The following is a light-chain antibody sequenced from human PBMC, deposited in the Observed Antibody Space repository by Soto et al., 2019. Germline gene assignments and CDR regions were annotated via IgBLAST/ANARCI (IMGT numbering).Light chain of an antibody. J-gene: IGLJ1*01. CDR1: SSSIGGNS. CDR2: DDD. Sequence: SVLTQPPSVSAAPGQRVTISCSGSSSSIGGNSVSWYQQLPGTAPKLLIYDDDKRPSGIPDRFSGSKSGTSATLGITGFQTGDEADYYCGSWDSSLSAYVFGTGTKVT. V-gene: IGLV1-51*01. CDR3: GSWDSSLSAYV.